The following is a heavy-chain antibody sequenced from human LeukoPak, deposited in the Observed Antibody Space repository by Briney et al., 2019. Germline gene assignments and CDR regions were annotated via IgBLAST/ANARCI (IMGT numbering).Heavy chain of an antibody. V-gene: IGHV3-23*01. J-gene: IGHJ4*02. Sequence: GGSLRLSCAASGFTFDSYAMSWVRQAPGKGLEWVSAISGSGGSTYYADSVKGRFTISRDNSKNTLYLQMNSLRAEDTAVYYCAKDRGGYSYGSYFDYWGQGTLVTVSS. CDR3: AKDRGGYSYGSYFDY. CDR2: ISGSGGST. D-gene: IGHD5-18*01. CDR1: GFTFDSYA.